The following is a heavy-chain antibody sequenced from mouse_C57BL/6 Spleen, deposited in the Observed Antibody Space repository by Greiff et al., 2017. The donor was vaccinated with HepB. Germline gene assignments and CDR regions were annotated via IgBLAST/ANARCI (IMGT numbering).Heavy chain of an antibody. D-gene: IGHD2-1*01. Sequence: VQLVESGPGLVAPSQSLSITCTVSGFSLTSYGVHWVRQPPGKGLEWLVVIWSDGSTTYNSALKSRLSISKDNSKSQVFLKMNSLQTDDTAMYYCARESLYGNYAWFAYWGQGTLVTVSA. J-gene: IGHJ3*01. CDR2: IWSDGST. CDR1: GFSLTSYG. V-gene: IGHV2-6*03. CDR3: ARESLYGNYAWFAY.